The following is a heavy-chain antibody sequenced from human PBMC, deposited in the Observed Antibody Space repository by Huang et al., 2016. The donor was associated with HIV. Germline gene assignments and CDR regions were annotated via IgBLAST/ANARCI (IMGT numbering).Heavy chain of an antibody. J-gene: IGHJ4*02. Sequence: QVQLQQWGAGLLRPSETLSLTCAVYGGSFSGFYWSWIRQPPGKGLEWIGEINYSGTTSYNTSLKSRVNMSRDTSKSQFSLKLISVTAADTAVYYCARGMAATRDFDYWGQGILVTVSS. V-gene: IGHV4-34*02. CDR2: INYSGTT. CDR1: GGSFSGFY. D-gene: IGHD6-25*01. CDR3: ARGMAATRDFDY.